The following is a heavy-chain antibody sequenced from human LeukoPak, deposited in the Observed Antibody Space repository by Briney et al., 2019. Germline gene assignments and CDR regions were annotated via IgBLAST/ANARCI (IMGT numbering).Heavy chain of an antibody. CDR1: GFTVSSNY. V-gene: IGHV3-66*01. Sequence: GGSLRLSCAASGFTVSSNYMSWVRQAPGKGLEWVSVIYSGGSTYYADSVKGRFTISRDNSKNTLYLQMNSLRAEDTAVYYCARDQIGYGSGSYLSASYYYYYMDVWGKGTTVTISS. CDR3: ARDQIGYGSGSYLSASYYYYYMDV. CDR2: IYSGGST. J-gene: IGHJ6*03. D-gene: IGHD3-10*01.